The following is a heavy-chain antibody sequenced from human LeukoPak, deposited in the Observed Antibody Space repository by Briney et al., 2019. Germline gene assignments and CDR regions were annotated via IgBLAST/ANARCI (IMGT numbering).Heavy chain of an antibody. Sequence: SETLSLTCTVRGGSISSSSYYWGWIRQPPGKGLEWIGSSYYSGSTYYNPSLKSRVTISVDTSKNQFSLKLSSVTAADTAVYYCARRPTPRYFDLWGRGTLVTVSS. D-gene: IGHD4-23*01. CDR3: ARRPTPRYFDL. CDR2: SYYSGST. J-gene: IGHJ2*01. V-gene: IGHV4-39*01. CDR1: GGSISSSSYY.